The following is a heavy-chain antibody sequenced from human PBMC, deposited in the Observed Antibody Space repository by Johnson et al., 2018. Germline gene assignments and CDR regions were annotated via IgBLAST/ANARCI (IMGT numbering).Heavy chain of an antibody. CDR2: ISGGGAHS. D-gene: IGHD3-22*01. V-gene: IGHV3-23*04. CDR1: GFPFRRYA. CDR3: AKTSSGITMRARWGLDV. Sequence: EVQLVESGGGLVQPVGSLRLSCVISGFPFRRYAVNWVRQAPGTGLVWVAGISGGGAHSYFADSVKGRFTISRDNSKNTLYLQMNSLRAEDAAVFYCAKTSSGITMRARWGLDVWGQGTTVTVS. J-gene: IGHJ6*02.